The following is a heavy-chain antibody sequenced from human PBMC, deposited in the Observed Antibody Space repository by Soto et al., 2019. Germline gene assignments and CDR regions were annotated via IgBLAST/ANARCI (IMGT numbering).Heavy chain of an antibody. V-gene: IGHV4-30-4*06. CDR2: FYYSGST. CDR3: ASATLCYYGMDV. J-gene: IGHJ6*02. D-gene: IGHD6-25*01. Sequence: HAGKGVEWMGYFYYSGSTYYTPSLKSRVTISVDTSKNQFSLKLSSVTAAVTAVYYCASATLCYYGMDVWGQWTTVPVSS.